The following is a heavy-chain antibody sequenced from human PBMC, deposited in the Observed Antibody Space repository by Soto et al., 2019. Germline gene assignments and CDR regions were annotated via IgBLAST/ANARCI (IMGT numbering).Heavy chain of an antibody. Sequence: QITLKESGPTLVKPTQTLTLTCTFSGFSLTTRGVGVGWIRQPPGKALECLALIYWDDDKRYSPSLQSRLSITNDTSKNRVVLTMTNVHPVDTATYYCAHIPNYYQYDWFDPWGQGTLVSVSS. CDR1: GFSLTTRGVG. J-gene: IGHJ5*02. CDR3: AHIPNYYQYDWFDP. CDR2: IYWDDDK. V-gene: IGHV2-5*02. D-gene: IGHD3-16*01.